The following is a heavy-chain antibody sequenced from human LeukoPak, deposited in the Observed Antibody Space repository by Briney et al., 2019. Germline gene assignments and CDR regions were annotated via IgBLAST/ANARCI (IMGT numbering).Heavy chain of an antibody. D-gene: IGHD1-26*01. V-gene: IGHV3-11*01. Sequence: GGSLRLSCAASGFIFSDYYMRWTRQAPGRGLEWVSYISSSGSTIYYADSVRGRFTISRDNAKNSLYLQMNSLTAEDTAFYYRAREYSGSSLDYWGRGTLVTVSS. CDR2: ISSSGSTI. J-gene: IGHJ4*02. CDR1: GFIFSDYY. CDR3: AREYSGSSLDY.